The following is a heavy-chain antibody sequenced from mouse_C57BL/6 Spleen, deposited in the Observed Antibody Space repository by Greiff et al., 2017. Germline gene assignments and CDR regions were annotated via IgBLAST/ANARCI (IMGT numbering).Heavy chain of an antibody. CDR3: ARGWLLPYYFDY. D-gene: IGHD2-3*01. Sequence: VQLQQSGAELARPGASVKISCKASGYTFTSYTMHWVKQRPGQGLEWIGYINPSSGYTKYNQKFKDKATLTADKSSSTAYMQLSSLTSEDSAVYYCARGWLLPYYFDYWGQGTTLTVSS. V-gene: IGHV1-4*01. CDR2: INPSSGYT. CDR1: GYTFTSYT. J-gene: IGHJ2*01.